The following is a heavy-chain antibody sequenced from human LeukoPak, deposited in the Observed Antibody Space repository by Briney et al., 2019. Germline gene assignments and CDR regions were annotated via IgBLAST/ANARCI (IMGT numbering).Heavy chain of an antibody. Sequence: ASVKVSCKASGYTFTGYYMHWVRQAPGQGLEWMGWINPNSGGTNYAQKFQGRVTTTRDTSISTAYMELSRLRSDDTAVYYCARSFRHRGGYYFDYWGQGTPVTVSS. D-gene: IGHD3-10*01. CDR2: INPNSGGT. V-gene: IGHV1-2*02. CDR1: GYTFTGYY. CDR3: ARSFRHRGGYYFDY. J-gene: IGHJ4*02.